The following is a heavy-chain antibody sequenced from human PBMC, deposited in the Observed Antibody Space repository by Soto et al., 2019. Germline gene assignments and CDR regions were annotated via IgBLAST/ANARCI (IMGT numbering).Heavy chain of an antibody. CDR3: ARHENCRGTTCSTGRWLDP. V-gene: IGHV4-59*08. Sequence: SETLSLSWTVAGGSVGNYDGSWLRPPPGKGLEWIGYIYYSGNTNYNPSLKSRVTISIDTSKKQFSLKLSSVTAADTAMYYCARHENCRGTTCSTGRWLDPRGQGTLVTVSS. CDR1: GGSVGNYD. D-gene: IGHD1-26*01. J-gene: IGHJ5*02. CDR2: IYYSGNT.